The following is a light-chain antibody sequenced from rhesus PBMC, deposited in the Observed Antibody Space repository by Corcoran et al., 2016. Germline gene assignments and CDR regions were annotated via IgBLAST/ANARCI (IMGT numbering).Light chain of an antibody. CDR2: RVS. CDR3: MQALQTPYS. CDR1: QSLPHTDGRTY. V-gene: IGKV2-73*01. Sequence: DIVMTQTPPSLPVTPGEPASISCRSSQSLPHTDGRTYLYWYRQKPGQPPRLLLYRVSHRFSGVPDRFSGSGSGTDFPLKISRVKAEDVVVYYCMQALQTPYSFGQGTKVEIK. J-gene: IGKJ2*01.